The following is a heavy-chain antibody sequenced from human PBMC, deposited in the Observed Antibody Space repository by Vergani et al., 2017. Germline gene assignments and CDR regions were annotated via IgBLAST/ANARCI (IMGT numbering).Heavy chain of an antibody. J-gene: IGHJ3*02. CDR3: AKDEHYFGSGRNDAFDI. CDR1: GFTLSSHA. Sequence: QVQLEESGGGVVQPGRSLRLSCAGSGFTLSSHAMHWVRQAPGKGLEWVAFIRSDGSNKYYADSVKGRFTISRDNSKNTLYLQMNSLRAEDTAVYCCAKDEHYFGSGRNDAFDIWGQGTMVTVSS. D-gene: IGHD3-10*01. V-gene: IGHV3-30*02. CDR2: IRSDGSNK.